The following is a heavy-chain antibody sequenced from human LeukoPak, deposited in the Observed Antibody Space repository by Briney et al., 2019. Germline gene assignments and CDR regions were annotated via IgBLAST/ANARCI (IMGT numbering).Heavy chain of an antibody. CDR2: IRFDGTSK. V-gene: IGHV3-30*02. D-gene: IGHD4-17*01. CDR3: AKASSLKMTTVTTYQNYNWFDP. Sequence: GGSLRLSCAASGFTFSSYGMHWVRQAPGKGLEWVAFIRFDGTSKYYADSVKGRFTISRDNSQNTVSLQVNNLRTEDTALYYCAKASSLKMTTVTTYQNYNWFDPWGQGTLVTVSS. J-gene: IGHJ5*02. CDR1: GFTFSSYG.